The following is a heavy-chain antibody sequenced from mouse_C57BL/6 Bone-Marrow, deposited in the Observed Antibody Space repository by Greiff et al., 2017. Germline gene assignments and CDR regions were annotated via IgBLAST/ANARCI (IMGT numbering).Heavy chain of an antibody. J-gene: IGHJ2*01. CDR3: TTVGGTTFDY. D-gene: IGHD1-1*01. CDR1: GFNIKDDY. CDR2: IDPENGDT. Sequence: EVQLQQSGAELVRPGASVKLSCTASGFNIKDDYMHWVKQRPEQGLEWIGWIDPENGDTEYASKFQGKATITADTSSNTAYLQLRSLTSEDTAVYYCTTVGGTTFDYWGQGTTLTVAS. V-gene: IGHV14-4*01.